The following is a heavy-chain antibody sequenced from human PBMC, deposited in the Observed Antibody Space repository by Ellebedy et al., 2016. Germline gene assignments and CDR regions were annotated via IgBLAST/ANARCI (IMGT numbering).Heavy chain of an antibody. CDR1: GDSISNTNYY. CDR3: VRGFYDGSRYYPPGE. Sequence: SETLSLTCSVSGDSISNTNYYWGWVRQPPGTGLEWIGRYLYSATTLYNPSLKSPVTMSGDTSKNQLSLRLNSVTAADTAIYYCVRGFYDGSRYYPPGEWGQGTLVTVSS. CDR2: YLYSATT. D-gene: IGHD3-22*01. J-gene: IGHJ4*02. V-gene: IGHV4-39*07.